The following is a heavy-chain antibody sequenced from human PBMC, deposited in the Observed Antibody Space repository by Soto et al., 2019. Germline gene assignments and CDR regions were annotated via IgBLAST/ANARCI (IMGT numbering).Heavy chain of an antibody. Sequence: QVQLVQSGAEVKKPGASVKVSCKASGYTFTSYGISWVRQAPGQGLEWMGWISAYNGNTNYAQKLQGRVTMTTDTSTSTAYMERRSLRSDDTAVYYCARDQRVDFWSGYLSEGWFDPWGQGTLVTVSS. CDR1: GYTFTSYG. V-gene: IGHV1-18*01. J-gene: IGHJ5*02. CDR3: ARDQRVDFWSGYLSEGWFDP. D-gene: IGHD3-3*01. CDR2: ISAYNGNT.